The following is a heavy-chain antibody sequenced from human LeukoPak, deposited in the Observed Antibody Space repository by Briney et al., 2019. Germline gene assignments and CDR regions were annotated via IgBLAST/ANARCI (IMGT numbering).Heavy chain of an antibody. J-gene: IGHJ6*02. V-gene: IGHV1-3*01. CDR2: INAGNGNT. CDR1: GYTFTSYA. Sequence: ASVNVSCKASGYTFTSYAMDWVRQAPGQRLEWMGWINAGNGNTKYSQKFQGRVTITRDRSASTVFMELSSLRSEDTAVYYCARADRDGMDVWGQGTTVTVSS. CDR3: ARADRDGMDV.